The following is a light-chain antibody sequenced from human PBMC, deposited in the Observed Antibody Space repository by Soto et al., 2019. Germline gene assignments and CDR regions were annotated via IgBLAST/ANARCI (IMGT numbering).Light chain of an antibody. V-gene: IGKV3-11*01. CDR2: DAS. CDR1: QSVSSY. CDR3: QQYNNWPYT. Sequence: IVLTQSPPTLSLSPGERATLSCRASQSVSSYLAWYQQKPGQAPRLLIYDASNRATGIPARFSGSGSGTDFTLTISSLQSEDFAVYYCQQYNNWPYTFGQGTRLEI. J-gene: IGKJ5*01.